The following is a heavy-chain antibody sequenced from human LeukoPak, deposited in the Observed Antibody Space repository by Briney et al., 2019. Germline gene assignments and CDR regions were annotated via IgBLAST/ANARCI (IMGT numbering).Heavy chain of an antibody. CDR1: GGSISSSSYY. J-gene: IGHJ3*02. V-gene: IGHV4-39*07. CDR3: ARDLRRNDFWSGYSDAFDI. D-gene: IGHD3-3*01. CDR2: IYYSGST. Sequence: SETLSLTCTVSGGSISSSSYYWGWIRQPPGTGLEWIGSIYYSGSTYYNPSLKSRVTISVDTSKNQFSLKLSSVTVADTAVYYCARDLRRNDFWSGYSDAFDIWGQGTMVTVSS.